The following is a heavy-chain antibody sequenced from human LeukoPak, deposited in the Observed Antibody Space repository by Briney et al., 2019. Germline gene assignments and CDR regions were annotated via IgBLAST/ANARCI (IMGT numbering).Heavy chain of an antibody. CDR1: GGSISSYY. CDR3: ARIKETCGGDCYRTYIDY. D-gene: IGHD2-21*02. J-gene: IGHJ4*02. Sequence: SETLSLTCTVSGGSISSYYWSWVRQPAGKGLEWIGRIYASGNTNYNPSLKGRVTMTVDTSKNQFSLNLSSVTAADTAVYYCARIKETCGGDCYRTYIDYWGQGTLVTVSS. V-gene: IGHV4-4*07. CDR2: IYASGNT.